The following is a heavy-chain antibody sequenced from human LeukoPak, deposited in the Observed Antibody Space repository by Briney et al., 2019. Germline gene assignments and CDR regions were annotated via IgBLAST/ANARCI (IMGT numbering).Heavy chain of an antibody. J-gene: IGHJ4*02. CDR1: GYTFTSYA. CDR2: INAGNGNT. CDR3: ARGMRGAAAIFNY. D-gene: IGHD6-13*01. Sequence: ASAKVSRKASGYTFTSYAMHWVRPAPGQRLECMGWINAGNGNTKYSQKFQGRVTITRDTSASTAYMELSSLRSEDTAVYYCARGMRGAAAIFNYWGQGTLVTVSS. V-gene: IGHV1-3*01.